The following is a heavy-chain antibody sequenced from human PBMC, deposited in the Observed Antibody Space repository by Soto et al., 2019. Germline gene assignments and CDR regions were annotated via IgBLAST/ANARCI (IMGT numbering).Heavy chain of an antibody. D-gene: IGHD2-15*01. CDR3: ATVRGGYTHPFDY. Sequence: SETLSLTCTVSGGSISSSSYYWCWIRQPPGKGLEWIGSIYYSGSTYYNPSLKSRVTISVDTSKNQFSLKLSSVTAADTAVYYCATVRGGYTHPFDYWGQGTLVTVSS. J-gene: IGHJ4*02. V-gene: IGHV4-39*01. CDR1: GGSISSSSYY. CDR2: IYYSGST.